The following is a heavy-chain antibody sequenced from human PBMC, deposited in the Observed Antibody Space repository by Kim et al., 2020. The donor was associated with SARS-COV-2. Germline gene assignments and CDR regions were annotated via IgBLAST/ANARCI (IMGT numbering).Heavy chain of an antibody. CDR1: GGSFSGYY. CDR2: INHSGST. J-gene: IGHJ4*02. Sequence: SETLSLTCAVYGGSFSGYYWSWIRQPPGKGLEWIGEINHSGSTNYNPSLKSRVTISVDTSKNQFSLKLSSVTAAATAVYYCAGYESAEPFLDYWGQGTLV. D-gene: IGHD3-22*01. V-gene: IGHV4-34*01. CDR3: AGYESAEPFLDY.